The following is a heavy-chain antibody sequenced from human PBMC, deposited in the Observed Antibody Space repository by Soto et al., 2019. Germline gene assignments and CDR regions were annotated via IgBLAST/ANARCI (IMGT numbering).Heavy chain of an antibody. J-gene: IGHJ6*03. D-gene: IGHD3-3*01. Sequence: QVQLVQSGAEVKKPGASVKVSCKASGYTFTSYGISWVRQAPGQGLEWMGWISAYNGNTNYAQKLQGRVTMTTDTSTSTAYMELRSLRSDDTAVYYCARDRYDFWSGYPHYMDVWGKGTTVTVSS. V-gene: IGHV1-18*01. CDR3: ARDRYDFWSGYPHYMDV. CDR1: GYTFTSYG. CDR2: ISAYNGNT.